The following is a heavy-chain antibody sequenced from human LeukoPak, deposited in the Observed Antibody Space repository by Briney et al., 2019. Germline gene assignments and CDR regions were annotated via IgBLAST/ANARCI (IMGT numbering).Heavy chain of an antibody. CDR2: IWYDGSNE. CDR3: ARGGDGYYDY. Sequence: GGSLRLSCAASGFXFSRYGMHWVRQAPGKGLEWVAVIWYDGSNEYYGDSVKGRFTVSRDNSKNTEYLQLNSLRAEDTAVYYCARGGDGYYDYWGQGTLVTVSS. J-gene: IGHJ4*02. V-gene: IGHV3-33*01. D-gene: IGHD3-22*01. CDR1: GFXFSRYG.